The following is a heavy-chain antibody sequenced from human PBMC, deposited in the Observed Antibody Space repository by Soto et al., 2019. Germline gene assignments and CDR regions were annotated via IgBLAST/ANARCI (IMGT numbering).Heavy chain of an antibody. J-gene: IGHJ4*02. CDR1: GFTFSGSA. CDR2: IRSKANSYAT. Sequence: EVQLVESGGGVVQPGGSLKLSCAVSGFTFSGSAVHWVRQASGKGLEWVGRIRSKANSYATSYSESVQGRFTISRDDSKKTAFLQMNRLKIEDTAVYYCFSVRGLVATLWGQGTLVTVSS. D-gene: IGHD2-15*01. CDR3: FSVRGLVATL. V-gene: IGHV3-73*02.